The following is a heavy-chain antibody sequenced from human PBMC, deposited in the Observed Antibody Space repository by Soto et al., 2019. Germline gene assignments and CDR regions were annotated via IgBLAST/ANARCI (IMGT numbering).Heavy chain of an antibody. V-gene: IGHV3-23*01. CDR1: GFTFSSYA. Sequence: GGSLRLSCAASGFTFSSYAMSWVRQAPGKGLEWVSAISGSGGSTYYADSVKGRFTISRDNSKNTLYLQMNSLRAEDTAVYYCAKERSHRLRYFDWFPVDYWGQGTLVTVSS. D-gene: IGHD3-9*01. CDR2: ISGSGGST. J-gene: IGHJ4*02. CDR3: AKERSHRLRYFDWFPVDY.